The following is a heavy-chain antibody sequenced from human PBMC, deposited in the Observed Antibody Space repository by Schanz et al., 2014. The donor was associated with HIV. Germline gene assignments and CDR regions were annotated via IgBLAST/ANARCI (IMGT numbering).Heavy chain of an antibody. V-gene: IGHV3-23*04. CDR3: AKVVRFAMVTAPYYFDS. J-gene: IGHJ4*02. CDR1: GFTFSDYP. CDR2: ITGSGVST. D-gene: IGHD2-15*01. Sequence: VQLVESGGGLVKPGRSLRLSCTASGFTFSDYPMSWFRQAPGKGLDWVSGITGSGVSTYYADSVKGRFTISRDNSKNTLYLQMNSLRAEDTAVYYCAKVVRFAMVTAPYYFDSWGQGTLVTVSS.